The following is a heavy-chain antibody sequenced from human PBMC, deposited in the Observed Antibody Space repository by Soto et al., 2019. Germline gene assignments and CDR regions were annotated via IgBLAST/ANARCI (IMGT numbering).Heavy chain of an antibody. CDR3: AKTIQNYDSSGYLDY. D-gene: IGHD3-22*01. J-gene: IGHJ4*02. Sequence: PGGSLRLSCAASGFTFSDYYMSWIRQAPGKGLEWVSYISSSGSTIYYADSVKGRFTISRDNAKNSLYLQMNSLRAEDTAVYYCAKTIQNYDSSGYLDYWGQGTLVTVSS. CDR1: GFTFSDYY. CDR2: ISSSGSTI. V-gene: IGHV3-11*01.